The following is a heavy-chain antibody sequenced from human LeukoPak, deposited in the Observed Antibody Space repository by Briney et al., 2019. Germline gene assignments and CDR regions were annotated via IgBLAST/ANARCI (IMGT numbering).Heavy chain of an antibody. CDR3: ASVPYDSSGYFNY. V-gene: IGHV5-51*01. CDR1: GYSFTSYW. Sequence: GESLKISCKGSGYSFTSYWIGWVRQMPGKGLEWLGIIYPGDSDTRYSPSFQGQVTISADKSISTAYLQWSSLKASDTAMYYCASVPYDSSGYFNYCGQGTLVTVSS. CDR2: IYPGDSDT. J-gene: IGHJ4*02. D-gene: IGHD3-22*01.